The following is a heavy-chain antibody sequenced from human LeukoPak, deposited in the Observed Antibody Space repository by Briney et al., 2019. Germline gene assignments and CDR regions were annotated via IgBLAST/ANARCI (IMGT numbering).Heavy chain of an antibody. J-gene: IGHJ4*02. Sequence: PGGSLRLSCAASGFTFSSYAMHWVRQAPGKGLEWVSAISGSGGSTYYADSVKGRFTISRDNSKNTLYLQMNSLRAEDTAVYYCAKALGFMVRGVPIDYWGQGTLVTVSS. CDR3: AKALGFMVRGVPIDY. CDR1: GFTFSSYA. V-gene: IGHV3-23*01. CDR2: ISGSGGST. D-gene: IGHD3-10*01.